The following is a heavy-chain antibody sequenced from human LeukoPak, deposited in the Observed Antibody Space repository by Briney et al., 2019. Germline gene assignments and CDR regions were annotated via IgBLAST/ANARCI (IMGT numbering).Heavy chain of an antibody. J-gene: IGHJ6*02. CDR2: INHNGNVN. V-gene: IGHV3-7*03. CDR3: ARGGGLDV. Sequence: GGSLRLSCAASGFTFSSYWMNWARQAPGKGLEWVASINHNGNVNYYVDSVKGRFTISGDNAKNSLYLQMSNLRAEDAAVYFCARGGGLDVWGQGATVTVSS. D-gene: IGHD3-16*01. CDR1: GFTFSSYW.